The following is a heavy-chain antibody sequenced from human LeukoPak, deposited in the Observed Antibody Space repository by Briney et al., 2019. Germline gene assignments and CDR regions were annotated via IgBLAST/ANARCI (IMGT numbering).Heavy chain of an antibody. CDR1: GGSISSYY. CDR2: INHSGST. Sequence: SETLSLTCTVSGGSISSYYWSWIRQPPGKGLEWIGEINHSGSTNYNPSLKSRVTISVDTSKNQFSLKLSSATAADTAVYYCASGDCSGGSCYSYYWGQGTLVTVPS. V-gene: IGHV4-34*01. J-gene: IGHJ4*02. CDR3: ASGDCSGGSCYSYY. D-gene: IGHD2-15*01.